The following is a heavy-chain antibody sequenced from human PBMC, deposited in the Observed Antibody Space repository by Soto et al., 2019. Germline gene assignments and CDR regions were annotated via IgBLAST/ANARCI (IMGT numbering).Heavy chain of an antibody. Sequence: SETLSLTCTVSGGSISSSSYYWGWIRQPPGKGLEWIGSIYYSGSTYYNPSLTSRVTISVDTSKNQFSLKLSSVTAADTAVYYCARLPHYWSSTSCSDYYFDYWGQGTLVTVSS. V-gene: IGHV4-39*01. CDR2: IYYSGST. CDR3: ARLPHYWSSTSCSDYYFDY. CDR1: GGSISSSSYY. J-gene: IGHJ4*02. D-gene: IGHD2-2*01.